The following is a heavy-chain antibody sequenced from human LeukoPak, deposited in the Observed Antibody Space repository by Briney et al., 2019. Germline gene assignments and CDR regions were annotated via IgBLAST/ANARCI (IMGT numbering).Heavy chain of an antibody. CDR1: GGSFSGYF. CDR3: ARGRTTGDY. Sequence: SETLSLTCAVYGGSFSGYFWTWFRKPPGKGLEWIGEINHSGSTNYNPSLKSRITISIDTSKNQFSLKLSSVTAADTAVYYCARGRTTGDYWGQGTLVTVSS. D-gene: IGHD1-1*01. CDR2: INHSGST. J-gene: IGHJ4*02. V-gene: IGHV4-34*01.